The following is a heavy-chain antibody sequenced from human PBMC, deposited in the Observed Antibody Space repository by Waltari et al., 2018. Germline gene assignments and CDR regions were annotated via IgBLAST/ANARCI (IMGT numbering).Heavy chain of an antibody. CDR2: INHNSGGT. CDR1: GYTFTGYY. CDR3: ARWRRGWYLGY. D-gene: IGHD6-19*01. V-gene: IGHV1-2*02. Sequence: QVQLVQSGAEVKKPGASVKVSCKASGYTFTGYYMHWVRQAPGQGLEWMGWINHNSGGTNYAQKFQGRVTKTRYTSISTAYMELSRLRYDDTAVYYCARWRRGWYLGYWGQGTLVTDSS. J-gene: IGHJ4*02.